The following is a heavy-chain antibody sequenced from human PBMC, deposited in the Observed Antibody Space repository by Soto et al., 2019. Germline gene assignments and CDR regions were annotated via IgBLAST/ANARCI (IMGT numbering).Heavy chain of an antibody. Sequence: QVQLVESGGGVVQPGRSLRLSCAASGFTFSSYGMHWVRQAPGKGLEWVAVIWFDGSNQYDADSVKGRFTISRGNSKNTLDLQMNSLGVEDTAVYYCARDTPYYYILTGEIPTPDYWGQGTLVTVSS. D-gene: IGHD3-9*01. V-gene: IGHV3-33*01. CDR1: GFTFSSYG. CDR3: ARDTPYYYILTGEIPTPDY. CDR2: IWFDGSNQ. J-gene: IGHJ4*02.